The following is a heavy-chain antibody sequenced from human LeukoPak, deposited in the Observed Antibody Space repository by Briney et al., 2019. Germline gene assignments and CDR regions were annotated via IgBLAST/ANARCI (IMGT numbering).Heavy chain of an antibody. CDR1: GFTFSSYW. CDR3: ARGGYDFWSGYYNKGFDY. Sequence: PGRSLRLSCAASGFTFSSYWMHWVRQAPGKGLVWVSRIDTDGSRTTYAGSVKGRFTISRDNAKDTLYLQMNSLRAEDMAMYYCARGGYDFWSGYYNKGFDYWGQGTLVTVSS. D-gene: IGHD3-3*01. CDR2: IDTDGSRT. V-gene: IGHV3-74*03. J-gene: IGHJ4*02.